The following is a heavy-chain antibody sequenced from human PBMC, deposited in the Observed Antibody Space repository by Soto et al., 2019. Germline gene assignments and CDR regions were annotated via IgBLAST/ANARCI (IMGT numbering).Heavy chain of an antibody. Sequence: VASVKVSSKASGYTFTGYYMHWVRQAPGQGLEWMGWINPNSGGTNYAQKFQGWVTMTRDTSISTAYMELSRLRSDDTAVYYCARGLGCSSTSCFQDYYYYYYGMDVWGQGTTVTVSS. CDR1: GYTFTGYY. CDR2: INPNSGGT. V-gene: IGHV1-2*04. J-gene: IGHJ6*02. D-gene: IGHD2-2*01. CDR3: ARGLGCSSTSCFQDYYYYYYGMDV.